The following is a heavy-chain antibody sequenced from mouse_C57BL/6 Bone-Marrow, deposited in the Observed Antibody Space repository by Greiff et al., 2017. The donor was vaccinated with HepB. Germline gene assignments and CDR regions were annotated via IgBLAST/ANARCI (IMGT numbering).Heavy chain of an antibody. V-gene: IGHV1-18*01. Sequence: EVQLQQSGPELVKPGASVKIPCKASGYTFTDYNMDWVKQSHGKSLEWIGDINPNNGGTIYNQKFKGKATLTVDKSSSTAYMELRSLTSEDTAVYYCARRSLYYGSSPRYFDVWGTGTTVTVSS. CDR3: ARRSLYYGSSPRYFDV. J-gene: IGHJ1*03. CDR1: GYTFTDYN. D-gene: IGHD1-1*01. CDR2: INPNNGGT.